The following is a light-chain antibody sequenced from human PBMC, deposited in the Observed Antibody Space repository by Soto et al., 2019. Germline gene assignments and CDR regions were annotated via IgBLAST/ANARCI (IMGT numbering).Light chain of an antibody. CDR1: SSDVGGYNY. Sequence: QSALTQPRSVSGSPGQSVTISCTGTSSDVGGYNYVSWYQQHPGKAPKLMIYDVSERPSGVPDRFSGSKSGNTASLTISGLKAEDEADYYCCSYAGSPYVFGTGTKVTVL. CDR3: CSYAGSPYV. V-gene: IGLV2-11*01. CDR2: DVS. J-gene: IGLJ1*01.